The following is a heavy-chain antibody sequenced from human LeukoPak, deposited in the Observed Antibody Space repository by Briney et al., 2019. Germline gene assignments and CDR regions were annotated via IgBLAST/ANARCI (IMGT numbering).Heavy chain of an antibody. CDR3: AREPEYSRDDY. CDR1: GFTFSSYS. D-gene: IGHD6-6*01. Sequence: PGGSLRLSCAASGFTFSSYSMNWVRQAPGKGLEWVSYISSSSSTIYYADSVKGRFTTSRDNAKNSLYLQMNSLRAEDTAVYYCAREPEYSRDDYWGQGTLVTVSS. J-gene: IGHJ4*02. CDR2: ISSSSSTI. V-gene: IGHV3-48*01.